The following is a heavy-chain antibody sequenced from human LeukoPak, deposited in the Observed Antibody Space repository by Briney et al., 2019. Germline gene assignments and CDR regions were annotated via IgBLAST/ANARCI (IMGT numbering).Heavy chain of an antibody. J-gene: IGHJ6*03. CDR3: ARVYYDSSGLWDYYYYMDV. D-gene: IGHD3-22*01. CDR1: GYTFTSYG. CDR2: ISAYNGNT. V-gene: IGHV1-18*01. Sequence: ASVKVSCKASGYTFTSYGISWVRQAPGQGLEWMGWISAYNGNTNYAQKLQGRVTMTTDTSTSTAYMELRSLRSDDTAVYYCARVYYDSSGLWDYYYYMDVWGKGTTVTVSS.